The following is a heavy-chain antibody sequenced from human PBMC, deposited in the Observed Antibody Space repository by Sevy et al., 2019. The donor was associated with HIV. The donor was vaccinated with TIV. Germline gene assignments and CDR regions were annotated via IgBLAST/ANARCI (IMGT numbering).Heavy chain of an antibody. V-gene: IGHV3-11*01. CDR3: ARDCSSTSCLWGMDV. Sequence: GGSLRLSCEASGFTFSNSYMSWVRQSPGKGLEWVSYISSRGSTIYYAESVKGRFTISRDNAKNSLYLQMNSLRAEDTAVYYCARDCSSTSCLWGMDVWGQGTTVTVSS. CDR1: GFTFSNSY. J-gene: IGHJ6*02. CDR2: ISSRGSTI. D-gene: IGHD2-2*01.